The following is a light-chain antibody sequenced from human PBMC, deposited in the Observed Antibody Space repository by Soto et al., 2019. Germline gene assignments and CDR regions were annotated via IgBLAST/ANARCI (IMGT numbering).Light chain of an antibody. CDR1: QSVSSSS. CDR3: QQYDSSPRT. J-gene: IGKJ1*01. V-gene: IGKV3-20*01. CDR2: GAS. Sequence: EIVLTQSPGTLSLSPVERATLSCSASQSVSSSSLAWYQQKPGQAPRLLISGASSRAADIPDRFSGSGSGTDFTLTINRLEPEDFAVYYCQQYDSSPRTFGQGTKVDIK.